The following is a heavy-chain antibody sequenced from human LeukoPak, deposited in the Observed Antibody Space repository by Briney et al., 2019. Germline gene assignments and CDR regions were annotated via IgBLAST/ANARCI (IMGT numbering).Heavy chain of an antibody. V-gene: IGHV3-7*01. J-gene: IGHJ4*02. CDR1: GFSYSAAW. CDR3: VNLGYSD. CDR2: IKNDGSDK. Sequence: GGSLRLSCEASGFSYSAAWMTWVRQAPGKGLEWVATIKNDGSDKYYVDSVKGRFTLSRDNAKNSVYLQMNSLRVEDTAVYYCVNLGYSDGGQGTLVTVSS. D-gene: IGHD5-12*01.